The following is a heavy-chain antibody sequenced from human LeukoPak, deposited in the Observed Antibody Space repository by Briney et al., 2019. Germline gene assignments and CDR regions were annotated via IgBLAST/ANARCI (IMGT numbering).Heavy chain of an antibody. CDR1: GFSFSTYS. D-gene: IGHD1-1*01. CDR3: ATDSPETAAFDY. CDR2: IVGSSSTI. J-gene: IGHJ4*02. V-gene: IGHV3-48*04. Sequence: PGGSLRLSCAASGFSFSTYSMNWVRRAPGKGLEWVSYIVGSSSTIYYADSVKGRFTISRDNAKNSLYLQMDSLRAEDTAVYYCATDSPETAAFDYWGQGTLVTVSS.